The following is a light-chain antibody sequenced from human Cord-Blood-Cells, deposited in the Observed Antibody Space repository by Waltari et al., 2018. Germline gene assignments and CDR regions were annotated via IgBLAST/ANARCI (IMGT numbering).Light chain of an antibody. CDR2: GKT. Sequence: SSELTQDPAVSVALGQTVRITCQGDSLRSYYASWYQQKPGQAPVLVSYGKTHRPPGIPGRFSGSSSGNTASLTITGAQAEDEADYYCNSRDSSGNHVVFGGGTKLTVL. J-gene: IGLJ2*01. CDR3: NSRDSSGNHVV. CDR1: SLRSYY. V-gene: IGLV3-19*01.